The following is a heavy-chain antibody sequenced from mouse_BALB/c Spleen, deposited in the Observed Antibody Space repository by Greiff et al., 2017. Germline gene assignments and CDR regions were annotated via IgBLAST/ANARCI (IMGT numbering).Heavy chain of an antibody. D-gene: IGHD2-4*01. CDR3: ARYDDYDWFAY. CDR1: GYTFTDYN. J-gene: IGHJ3*01. V-gene: IGHV1S29*02. CDR2: IYPYNGGT. Sequence: EVQLQQSGPELVKPGASVKMSCKASGYTFTDYNMHWVKQSHGKSLEWIGYIYPYNGGTGYNQKFKSKATLTVDNSSSTAYMELRSLTSEDSAVYYCARYDDYDWFAYWGQGTLVTVSA.